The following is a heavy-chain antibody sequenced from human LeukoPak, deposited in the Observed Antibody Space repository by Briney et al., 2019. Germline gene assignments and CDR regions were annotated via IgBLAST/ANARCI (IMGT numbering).Heavy chain of an antibody. CDR3: ARLGSSSWDYYYYYMDV. D-gene: IGHD6-13*01. CDR2: ISSSSSYI. J-gene: IGHJ6*03. CDR1: GFTFSSYS. Sequence: PGGSLRLSCAASGFTFSSYSMNWVHQAPGKGLEWVSSISSSSSYIYYADSVKGRFTISRDNAKNSLYLQMNSLRAEDTAVYYCARLGSSSWDYYYYYMDVWGKGTTVTVSS. V-gene: IGHV3-21*01.